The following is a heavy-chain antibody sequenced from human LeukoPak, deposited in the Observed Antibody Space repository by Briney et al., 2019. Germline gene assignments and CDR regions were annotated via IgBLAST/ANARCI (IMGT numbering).Heavy chain of an antibody. CDR1: GFTFSSYA. CDR2: ISYDGSNK. J-gene: IGHJ3*02. Sequence: GGSLRLSCAASGFTFSSYAMHWVRQAPGKGREWVEVISYDGSNKYYADSVKGRFTISRDNSKNPLYLQMNSLRAEDTAVYYCARDGYSSSADAFDIWGQGTMVTVSS. D-gene: IGHD6-6*01. CDR3: ARDGYSSSADAFDI. V-gene: IGHV3-30-3*01.